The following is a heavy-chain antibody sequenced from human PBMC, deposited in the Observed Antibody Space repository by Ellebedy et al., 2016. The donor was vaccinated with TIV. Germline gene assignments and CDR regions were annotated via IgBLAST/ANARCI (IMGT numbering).Heavy chain of an antibody. CDR1: GFTFSSYA. J-gene: IGHJ4*02. CDR3: ARDGKRGLMNTVMKTTYYFDS. CDR2: ISGSGGST. Sequence: GESLKISCAASGFTFSSYAMSWVRQAPGKGLEWVSSISGSGGSTYYADSVKGRFTISRDNSKNTLYLQMNSLRAEDTAVYYCARDGKRGLMNTVMKTTYYFDSWGQGTLVTVSS. V-gene: IGHV3-23*01. D-gene: IGHD5-18*01.